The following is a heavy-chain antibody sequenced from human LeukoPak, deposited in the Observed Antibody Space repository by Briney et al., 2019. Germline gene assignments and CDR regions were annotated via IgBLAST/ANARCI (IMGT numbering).Heavy chain of an antibody. Sequence: SQTLSLTCAVSGGSISSGGYSWSWIRQPPGTGLEWIGYIYHSGSTYYNPSHKSRVTISVDRSKNQFSLKLSSVTAADTAVYYCASVYDSTGMGAFDIWGQGTMVTVSS. D-gene: IGHD3-22*01. CDR1: GGSISSGGYS. CDR2: IYHSGST. J-gene: IGHJ3*02. CDR3: ASVYDSTGMGAFDI. V-gene: IGHV4-30-2*01.